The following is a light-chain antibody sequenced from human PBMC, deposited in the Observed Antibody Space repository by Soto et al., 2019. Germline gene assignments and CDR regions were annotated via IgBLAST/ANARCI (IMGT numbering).Light chain of an antibody. CDR3: QHYTNYPYT. CDR2: KAS. J-gene: IGKJ2*01. CDR1: QSISSW. Sequence: DIQMTQSPSTLSASVGDRVTITCRASQSISSWLAWYQQKPGKAPKLLIYKASSLESGVPSRFSGSGSGTEFTLTIRSLQPDDFATYYCQHYTNYPYTFGQGTKLEIK. V-gene: IGKV1-5*03.